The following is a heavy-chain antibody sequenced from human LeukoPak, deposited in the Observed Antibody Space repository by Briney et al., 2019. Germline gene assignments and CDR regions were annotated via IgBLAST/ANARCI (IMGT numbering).Heavy chain of an antibody. Sequence: SVKVSCKASGGTFSSYAISWVRQAPGQGLEWMGRIVPIFGTANYAQKFQGRVTITTDESTSTAYMELSSLRSADTAVYYCARKGNYYDSSGYSSRSYWGQGTLVTVSS. J-gene: IGHJ4*02. CDR1: GGTFSSYA. V-gene: IGHV1-69*05. D-gene: IGHD3-22*01. CDR2: IVPIFGTA. CDR3: ARKGNYYDSSGYSSRSY.